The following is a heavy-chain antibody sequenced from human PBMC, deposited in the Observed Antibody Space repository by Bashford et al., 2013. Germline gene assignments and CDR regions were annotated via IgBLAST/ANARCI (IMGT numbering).Heavy chain of an antibody. D-gene: IGHD6-13*01. CDR2: ISGRADTI. J-gene: IGHJ6*02. V-gene: IGHV3-11*04. Sequence: RQAPGQGLEWVSYISGRADTIYYTDSVKGRFTISRDNAENSLYLQMNSLIVEDTAVYYCARDRQHLVRRTYSYYGLDVWGQGTTGHRLL. CDR3: ARDRQHLVRRTYSYYGLDV.